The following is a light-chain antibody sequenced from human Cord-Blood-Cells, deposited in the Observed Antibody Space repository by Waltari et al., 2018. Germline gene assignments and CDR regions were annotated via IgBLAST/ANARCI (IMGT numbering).Light chain of an antibody. Sequence: DIVVTQSPDSVAVSLGERATIHCKSSQSVLYSSNNKNYLAWYQQKPGQPPKLLIYWASTRESGVPDRFSGSGSGTDFTLTISSLQAEDVAVYYCQQYYSTPFTFGPGTKVDIK. J-gene: IGKJ3*01. CDR1: QSVLYSSNNKNY. CDR3: QQYYSTPFT. CDR2: WAS. V-gene: IGKV4-1*01.